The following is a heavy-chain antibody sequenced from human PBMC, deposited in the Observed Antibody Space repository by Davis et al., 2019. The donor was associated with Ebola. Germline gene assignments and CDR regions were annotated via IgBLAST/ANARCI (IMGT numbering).Heavy chain of an antibody. J-gene: IGHJ4*02. V-gene: IGHV1-69*13. D-gene: IGHD6-25*01. Sequence: AASVKVSCKASGGTFSGLAITWVRQAPGQGLEWIGDISPMFGAANYAQKFQGRVTITADESTGTAYMDLSRLRSDDTAMYYCAGDDHRSGFEFWGQGTLVTVSS. CDR1: GGTFSGLA. CDR2: ISPMFGAA. CDR3: AGDDHRSGFEF.